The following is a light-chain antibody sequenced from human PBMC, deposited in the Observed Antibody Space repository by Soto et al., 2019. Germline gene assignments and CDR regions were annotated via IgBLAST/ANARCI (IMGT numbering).Light chain of an antibody. J-gene: IGKJ2*01. CDR3: MEALKVPHT. CDR1: ESLLYRNGYNY. CDR2: LGS. V-gene: IGKV2-28*01. Sequence: IVMTQSPLSLSVTPGEAASISCRSSESLLYRNGYNYLDWYVQKPEQSPQLLIYLGSSRASGVPDRFSGSGSDTDFTLKISRVEAEDVGVYYCMEALKVPHTFGQGTKLEIK.